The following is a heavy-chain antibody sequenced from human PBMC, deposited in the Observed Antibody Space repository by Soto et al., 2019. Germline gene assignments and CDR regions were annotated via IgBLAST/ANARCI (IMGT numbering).Heavy chain of an antibody. CDR2: ISYDGSNK. J-gene: IGHJ4*02. V-gene: IGHV3-30*18. CDR3: AKDKVSVVVTAPFDY. D-gene: IGHD2-21*02. CDR1: GFTFSSYG. Sequence: GGSLRLSCAASGFTFSSYGMHWVRQAPGKGLEWVAVISYDGSNKYYADSVKGRFTISRDNSKNTLYLQMNSLRAEDTALYYCAKDKVSVVVTAPFDYWGQGTLVTVSS.